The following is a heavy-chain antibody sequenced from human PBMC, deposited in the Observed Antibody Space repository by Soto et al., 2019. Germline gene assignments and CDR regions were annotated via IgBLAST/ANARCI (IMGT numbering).Heavy chain of an antibody. Sequence: GGSLRLSCAASGFTFSDHYMDWVRQAPGKGLEWVGRTRNKANSYTTEYAASVKGRFTISRDDSKNSLYLQMNSLKTEDTAVYYCARGGAYIDYYGSGSAYYFDYWGQGTLVTVSS. J-gene: IGHJ4*02. CDR1: GFTFSDHY. V-gene: IGHV3-72*01. CDR2: TRNKANSYTT. D-gene: IGHD3-10*01. CDR3: ARGGAYIDYYGSGSAYYFDY.